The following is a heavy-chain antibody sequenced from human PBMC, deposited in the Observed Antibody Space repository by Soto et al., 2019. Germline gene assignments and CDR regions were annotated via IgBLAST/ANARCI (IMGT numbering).Heavy chain of an antibody. J-gene: IGHJ4*02. V-gene: IGHV4-4*02. CDR1: NGSISSSNW. Sequence: QVQLQESGPGLEKPSGTLSLTCTVSNGSISSSNWWSWVRQSRGKGLEWSGEVAQNGYIRSIPSHKRRLTILLGKPTKRFSLRLTSMTAADTAVYYCARNRLDGYDFDSWGQGILVTVSS. CDR2: VAQNGYI. D-gene: IGHD5-12*01. CDR3: ARNRLDGYDFDS.